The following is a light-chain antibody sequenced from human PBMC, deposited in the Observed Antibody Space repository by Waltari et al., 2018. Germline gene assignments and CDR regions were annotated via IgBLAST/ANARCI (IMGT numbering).Light chain of an antibody. V-gene: IGLV2-14*03. CDR1: SSDVGDHNY. Sequence: QSALTQIASVAGSPGQSITISCTGTSSDVGDHNYVSWYQQHPGKLPKLLIYDVISRPSGVSSRFSVSKSGNTASLTISGLQAEDEADYYCSAYTRGVVFGGGTQLTVL. CDR3: SAYTRGVV. J-gene: IGLJ2*01. CDR2: DVI.